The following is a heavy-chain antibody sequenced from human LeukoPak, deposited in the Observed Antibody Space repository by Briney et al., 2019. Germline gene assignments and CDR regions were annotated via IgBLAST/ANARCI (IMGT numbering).Heavy chain of an antibody. J-gene: IGHJ4*02. CDR3: AKSGVVVTYLCYFDY. V-gene: IGHV3-9*01. D-gene: IGHD2-21*02. CDR2: ISWNSGSI. CDR1: GFTFDDYA. Sequence: PGGSLRLSCAASGFTFDDYAMHWVRHAPGKGLEWVSGISWNSGSIGYADSVKGRFTISRDNAKNSLYLQMNSLRAEDTALYYCAKSGVVVTYLCYFDYWGQGTLVTVSS.